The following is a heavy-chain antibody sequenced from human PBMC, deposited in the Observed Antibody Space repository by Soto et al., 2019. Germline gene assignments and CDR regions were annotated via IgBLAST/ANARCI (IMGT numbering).Heavy chain of an antibody. CDR2: IYYSGST. D-gene: IGHD3-3*01. CDR1: GGSISSGDYY. J-gene: IGHJ6*02. V-gene: IGHV4-30-4*01. CDR3: ARDNILGILYGGMDV. Sequence: SETLSLTCTVSGGSISSGDYYWSWIRQPPGKGLEWIGYIYYSGSTYYNPSLKSRVTISVDASKNQFSLKLSSVTAADTAVYYCARDNILGILYGGMDVWGQGTTVTVSS.